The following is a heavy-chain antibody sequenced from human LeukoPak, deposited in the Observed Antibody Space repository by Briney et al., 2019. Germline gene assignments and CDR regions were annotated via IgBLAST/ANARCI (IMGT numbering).Heavy chain of an antibody. Sequence: SETLSLTCTVSGGPIRSNTDYWAWSRQPPGKGLEWIGNIYYSGSTYYNPSLKSRVTISVDTSKNQFSLKLSSVTAPDTAVYYCARHEDRNWYFDHWGQGTLVTVSS. CDR1: GGPIRSNTDY. D-gene: IGHD1-1*01. CDR3: ARHEDRNWYFDH. V-gene: IGHV4-39*01. CDR2: IYYSGST. J-gene: IGHJ4*02.